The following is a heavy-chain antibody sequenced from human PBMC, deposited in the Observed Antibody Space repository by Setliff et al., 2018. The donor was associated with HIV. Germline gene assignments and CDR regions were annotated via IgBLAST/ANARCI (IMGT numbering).Heavy chain of an antibody. CDR3: ARGLDSWSSHVFDM. J-gene: IGHJ3*02. CDR1: VGFLRSYY. Sequence: SETLSLTCGVYVGFLRSYYWSWIRQSPGKGLEWIGEINYSGSTNYNPSLKSRVTISIDTSKNQFSLKLSSVTAADTAVYYCARGLDSWSSHVFDMWGQGTMVTVSS. CDR2: INYSGST. V-gene: IGHV4-34*01. D-gene: IGHD6-6*01.